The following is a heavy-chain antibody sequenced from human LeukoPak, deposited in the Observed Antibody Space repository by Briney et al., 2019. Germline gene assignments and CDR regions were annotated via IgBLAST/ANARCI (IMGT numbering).Heavy chain of an antibody. CDR1: GFIFSNNY. V-gene: IGHV3-53*01. D-gene: IGHD1-1*01. CDR2: IYSGGGT. CDR3: ARGIQLTLAAHAFDI. J-gene: IGHJ3*02. Sequence: GGSLRLSCAASGFIFSNNYMSWVRQAPGKGLEWVSVIYSGGGTYSADSVKGRFTISRDNSKNTLYFQMNNLRAEDTAVYYCARGIQLTLAAHAFDIWGPGTMVTVSS.